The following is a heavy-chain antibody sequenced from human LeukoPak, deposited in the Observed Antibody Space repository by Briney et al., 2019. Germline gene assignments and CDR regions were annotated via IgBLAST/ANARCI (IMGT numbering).Heavy chain of an antibody. CDR2: IRYDGSNT. J-gene: IGHJ1*01. V-gene: IGHV3-30*02. CDR3: AKEALRYFDWYKQIATRRGEYFQH. CDR1: GFTFSSYG. D-gene: IGHD3-9*01. Sequence: GGSLRLSCAASGFTFSSYGMHWVRQAPGKGLEWVAFIRYDGSNTYYADSVKGRFTISRDNSKNTLYLQMNSLRAEDTAVYYCAKEALRYFDWYKQIATRRGEYFQHWGQGTLVTVSS.